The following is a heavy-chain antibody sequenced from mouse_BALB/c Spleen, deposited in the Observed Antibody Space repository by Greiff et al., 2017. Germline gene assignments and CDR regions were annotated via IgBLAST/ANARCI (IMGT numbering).Heavy chain of an antibody. CDR1: GYTFTSYT. CDR2: INPSSGYT. CDR3: ARARGGYYYFDY. V-gene: IGHV1-4*02. J-gene: IGHJ2*01. Sequence: QVQLKESAAELARPGASVKMSCKASGYTFTSYTMHWVKQRPGQGLEWIGYINPSSGYTEYNQKFKDKTTLTADKSSSTAYMQLSSLTSEDSAVYYCARARGGYYYFDYWGQGTTLTVSS. D-gene: IGHD2-3*01.